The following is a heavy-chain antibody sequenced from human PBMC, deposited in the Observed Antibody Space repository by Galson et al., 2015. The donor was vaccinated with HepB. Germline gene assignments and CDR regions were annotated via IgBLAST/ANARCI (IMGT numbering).Heavy chain of an antibody. J-gene: IGHJ6*02. Sequence: SLRLSCAASGFTFSSYGMHWVRQAPGKGLEWVAVISYDGSNKYYADSVKGRFTISRDNSKNTLYLQMNSLRAEDTAAYYCAKSPDNYDILTGYYAAADYYGMDVWGQGTTVTVSS. CDR1: GFTFSSYG. D-gene: IGHD3-9*01. CDR2: ISYDGSNK. V-gene: IGHV3-30*18. CDR3: AKSPDNYDILTGYYAAADYYGMDV.